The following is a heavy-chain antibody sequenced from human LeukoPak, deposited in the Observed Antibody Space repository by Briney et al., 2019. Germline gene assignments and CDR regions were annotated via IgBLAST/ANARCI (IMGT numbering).Heavy chain of an antibody. V-gene: IGHV3-23*01. CDR3: ARDRWELLQEGFDAFDI. J-gene: IGHJ3*02. CDR2: ISGSGGST. CDR1: GFTFSSYA. Sequence: GGSLRLSCAASGFTFSSYAMSWVRQAPGKGLEWVSAISGSGGSTYYADSVKGRFTISRDNAKNSLYLQMNSLRAEDTAVYYCARDRWELLQEGFDAFDIWGQGTMVTVSS. D-gene: IGHD1-26*01.